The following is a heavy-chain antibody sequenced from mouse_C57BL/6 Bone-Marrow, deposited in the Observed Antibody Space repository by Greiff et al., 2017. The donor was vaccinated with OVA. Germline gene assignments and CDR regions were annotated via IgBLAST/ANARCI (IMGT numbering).Heavy chain of an antibody. CDR3: TFNYGSSYWYFDV. CDR1: GFNIKDDY. CDR2: IDPENGDT. Sequence: EVQLQQSGAELVRPGASVKLSCTASGFNIKDDYMHWVKQRPEQGLEWIGCIDPENGDTEYASKFQGKATITADTSSTTAYLQLSSLTSEDTAVYYCTFNYGSSYWYFDVWGKGTTVTVSS. J-gene: IGHJ1*03. D-gene: IGHD1-1*01. V-gene: IGHV14-4*01.